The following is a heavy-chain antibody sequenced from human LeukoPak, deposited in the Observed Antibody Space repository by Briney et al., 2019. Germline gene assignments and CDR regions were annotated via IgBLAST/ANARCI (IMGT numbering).Heavy chain of an antibody. CDR1: GRPVCSGSYY. D-gene: IGHD2/OR15-2a*01. V-gene: IGHV4-61*01. CDR3: ARVLIRDGAFDI. Sequence: AEPLSLPCTVSGRPVCSGSYYWRSIRQPPAKGLEWHEYIYYSGSTNYHPSRKSRVTITVDTSKNQFSLKLSSATASETAVYYCARVLIRDGAFDIWGQGTMVTVSS. J-gene: IGHJ3*02. CDR2: IYYSGST.